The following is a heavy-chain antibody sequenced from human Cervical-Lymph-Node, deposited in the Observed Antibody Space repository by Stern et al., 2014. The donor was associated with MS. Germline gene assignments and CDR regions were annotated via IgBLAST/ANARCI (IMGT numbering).Heavy chain of an antibody. D-gene: IGHD5-12*01. CDR1: GDSISSDNW. Sequence: VQLVESGPGLVKPSGTLSLTCTVSGDSISSDNWWSWVRQPPGKGLEWIGEIHHSGTTNYNPYLESRLIISIAKSKHQIPLHLKSGPAADTAVYYCARASLSGYDWFDPWGQGTLVTVSS. CDR2: IHHSGTT. CDR3: ARASLSGYDWFDP. V-gene: IGHV4-4*02. J-gene: IGHJ5*02.